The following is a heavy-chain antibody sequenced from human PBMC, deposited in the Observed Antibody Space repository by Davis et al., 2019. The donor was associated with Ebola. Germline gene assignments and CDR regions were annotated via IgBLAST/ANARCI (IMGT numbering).Heavy chain of an antibody. Sequence: SVTVSCKASGGTFSSYAINWVRQAPGQGLEWMGGIIPIFNIPNYAKKFQDRLTITADESTSTAYMELSSLRSEDTAVYFCARDLGPDGFDIWGQGTMVTVSS. CDR1: GGTFSSYA. CDR2: IIPIFNIP. V-gene: IGHV1-69*13. J-gene: IGHJ3*02. CDR3: ARDLGPDGFDI.